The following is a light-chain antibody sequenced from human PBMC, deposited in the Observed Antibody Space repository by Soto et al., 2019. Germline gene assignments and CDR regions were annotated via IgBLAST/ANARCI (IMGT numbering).Light chain of an antibody. CDR1: QSLSSN. CDR2: DTS. J-gene: IGKJ5*01. CDR3: QQYGTSEII. Sequence: EIVLTQSPATLYVSPGETATLSCRASQSLSSNVAWYQQRPRQAPRLLIYDTSSRATGVPDRYSASGSGTDFTLTISRLEPEDFAVFFCQQYGTSEIIFGQGTRLEIK. V-gene: IGKV3-20*01.